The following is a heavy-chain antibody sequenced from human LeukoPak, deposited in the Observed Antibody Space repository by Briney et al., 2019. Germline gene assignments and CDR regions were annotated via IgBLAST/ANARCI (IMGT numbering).Heavy chain of an antibody. CDR3: ARDPFQADYYDSSGYYEHDAFDI. J-gene: IGHJ3*02. D-gene: IGHD3-22*01. CDR2: IYTSGST. CDR1: GGSISSYY. V-gene: IGHV4-4*07. Sequence: SETLSLTCTVSGGSISSYYWSWIRQPAGKGLEWIGRIYTSGSTNYNPSLKSRVTISVDTSKNQFSLKLSSVTAADTAVYYCARDPFQADYYDSSGYYEHDAFDIWGQGTMVTVSS.